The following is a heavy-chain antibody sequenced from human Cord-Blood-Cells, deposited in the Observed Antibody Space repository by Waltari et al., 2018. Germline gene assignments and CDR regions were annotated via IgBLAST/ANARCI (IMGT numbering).Heavy chain of an antibody. D-gene: IGHD2-2*01. V-gene: IGHV4-34*01. CDR2: INHSGST. J-gene: IGHJ6*03. CDR1: GGSFSGYY. Sequence: QVQLQQWGAGLLKPSETLSLTCAVYGGSFSGYYWSWIRQPPGQGLEWIGEINHSGSTNYNPSLKSRVTISVDTSKNQFSLKLSSVTAADTAVYYCARNYCSSTSCYVGYYYMDVWGKGTTVTVSS. CDR3: ARNYCSSTSCYVGYYYMDV.